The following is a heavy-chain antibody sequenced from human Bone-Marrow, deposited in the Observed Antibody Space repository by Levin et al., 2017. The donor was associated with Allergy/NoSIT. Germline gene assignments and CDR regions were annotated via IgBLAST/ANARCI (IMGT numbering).Heavy chain of an antibody. J-gene: IGHJ3*02. CDR1: GGTFSSYA. V-gene: IGHV1-69*13. D-gene: IGHD3-10*01. Sequence: SVKVSCKASGGTFSSYAISWVRQAPGQGLEWMGGIIPIFGTANYAQKFQGRVTITADESTSTAYMELSSLRSEDTAVYYCARDLWAQGSGSYYNFAFDIWGQGTMVTVSS. CDR3: ARDLWAQGSGSYYNFAFDI. CDR2: IIPIFGTA.